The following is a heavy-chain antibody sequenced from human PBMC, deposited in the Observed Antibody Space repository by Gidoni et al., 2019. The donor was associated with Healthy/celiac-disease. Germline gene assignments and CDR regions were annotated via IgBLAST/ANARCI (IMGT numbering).Heavy chain of an antibody. CDR2: ISYDGSNK. V-gene: IGHV3-30*18. CDR1: GFTFSRYG. D-gene: IGHD6-13*01. CDR3: AKEAGGYSSSWYNGFDP. Sequence: QVQLVESGVAVVQPGRSLSLSCAASGFTFSRYGMHWVRQAPGKGLEWVAVISYDGSNKYYADSVKGRFTISRDNSKNTLYLQMNSLRAEDTAVYYCAKEAGGYSSSWYNGFDPWGQGTLVTVSS. J-gene: IGHJ5*02.